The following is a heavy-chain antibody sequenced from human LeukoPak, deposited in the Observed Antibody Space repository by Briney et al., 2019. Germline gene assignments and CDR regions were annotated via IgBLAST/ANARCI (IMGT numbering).Heavy chain of an antibody. Sequence: KAGASLQISCQGSGSRFTSYWSGWVRPLPGKGLEWMGIIYPGDSDTRYSPSFQGQVTISADKSISTAYLQWSSLKASDTAMYYCARAGKVVPAANMVWGQGTLVTVSS. D-gene: IGHD2-2*01. CDR2: IYPGDSDT. V-gene: IGHV5-51*01. CDR3: ARAGKVVPAANMV. CDR1: GSRFTSYW. J-gene: IGHJ4*02.